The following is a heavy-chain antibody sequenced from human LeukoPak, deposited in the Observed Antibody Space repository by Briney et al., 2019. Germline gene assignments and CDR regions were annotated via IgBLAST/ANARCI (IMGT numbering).Heavy chain of an antibody. CDR1: VYSFTSYW. CDR3: ARLSRESDWFDP. D-gene: IGHD2/OR15-2a*01. CDR2: LYAGDSGT. V-gene: IGHV5-51*01. Sequence: GESLKISSKRSVYSFTSYWIGSVRQMPGKGLECHGFLYAGDSGTRYSPSFQGQVTISADKSISTAYLQWSSLKASDSAMYYCARLSRESDWFDPWGQGTLVTVSS. J-gene: IGHJ5*02.